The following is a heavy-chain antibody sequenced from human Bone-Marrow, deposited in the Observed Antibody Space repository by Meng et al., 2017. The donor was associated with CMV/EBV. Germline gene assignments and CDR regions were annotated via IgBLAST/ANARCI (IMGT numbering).Heavy chain of an antibody. CDR1: GYTFTGYY. D-gene: IGHD2-15*01. CDR3: ASAYSRGAYYYGMDV. J-gene: IGHJ6*02. CDR2: INPNSGGT. Sequence: ASVKVSCKASGYTFTGYYMHWVRQAPGQGLEWMGWINPNSGGTNYAQKFQGRVTMTRDTSISTAYMELSRLRSEDTAVYYCASAYSRGAYYYGMDVWGQGTTVTVSS. V-gene: IGHV1-2*02.